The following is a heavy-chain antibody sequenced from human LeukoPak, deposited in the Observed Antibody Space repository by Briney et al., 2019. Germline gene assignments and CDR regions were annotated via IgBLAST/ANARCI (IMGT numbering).Heavy chain of an antibody. D-gene: IGHD3-10*01. CDR1: GFTFRSHN. CDR2: ISSSRSDI. CDR3: ARGHLLKFDY. Sequence: KPGGSLRLSCAASGFTFRSHNLNWVRQAPGKGLEWVSYISSSRSDIYYADSVKGRFTISRDNAKNSLYLQMNSLRAEDTAVYYCARGHLLKFDYWGQGTLVTVSS. J-gene: IGHJ4*02. V-gene: IGHV3-21*01.